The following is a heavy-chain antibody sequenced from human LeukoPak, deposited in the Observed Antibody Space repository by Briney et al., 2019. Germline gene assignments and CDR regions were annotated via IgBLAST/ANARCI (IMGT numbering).Heavy chain of an antibody. J-gene: IGHJ3*02. V-gene: IGHV4-59*12. CDR3: ATPFRSGAFDI. D-gene: IGHD2/OR15-2a*01. CDR2: IYYSGST. CDR1: GDSISGFY. Sequence: SETLSLTCTVSGDSISGFYWSWIRQPPGKGLEWIGYIYYSGSTNYNPSLKSRVTISVDTSKNQFSLTLTSVTAADTAVYYCATPFRSGAFDIWGQGTVVTVSS.